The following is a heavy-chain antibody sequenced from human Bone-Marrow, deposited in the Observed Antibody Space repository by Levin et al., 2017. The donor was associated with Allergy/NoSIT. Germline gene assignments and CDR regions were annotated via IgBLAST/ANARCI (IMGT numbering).Heavy chain of an antibody. CDR1: GYTFTGQA. CDR3: ARDEEEYSIVVSGALRSNFDK. Sequence: PGESLKISCKASGYTFTGQALHWVRQAPGRGLEWMGRINPKSGDTKYAQKFQGRVTLTRDTSSPTAYMELSGLTSDDTAVYFCARDEEEYSIVVSGALRSNFDKWGQGTLVTVSS. CDR2: INPKSGDT. D-gene: IGHD1-26*01. J-gene: IGHJ4*02. V-gene: IGHV1-2*06.